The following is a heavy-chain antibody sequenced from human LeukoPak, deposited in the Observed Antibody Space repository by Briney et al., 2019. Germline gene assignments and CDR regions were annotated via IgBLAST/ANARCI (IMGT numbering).Heavy chain of an antibody. CDR3: AKDLFQLESY. CDR1: GFTFSSYG. D-gene: IGHD2-21*01. CDR2: ISYDGSNK. Sequence: GSLRLSCAASGFTFSSYGMHWVRQAPGKGLEWVAVISYDGSNKYYADSVKGRFTISGDNSKNTLYLQMSSLRAEDTAAYYCAKDLFQLESYWGQGTLVAVSS. J-gene: IGHJ4*02. V-gene: IGHV3-30*18.